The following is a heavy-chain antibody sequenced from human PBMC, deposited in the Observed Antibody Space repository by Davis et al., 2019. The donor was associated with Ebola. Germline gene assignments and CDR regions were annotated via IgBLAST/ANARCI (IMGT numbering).Heavy chain of an antibody. D-gene: IGHD3-3*01. J-gene: IGHJ4*02. CDR1: GGSISSSSYY. CDR3: ARHFPPEYYDFWSGPAYFDY. CDR2: IYYSGST. Sequence: MPSETLSLTCTVSGGSISSSSYYWGWIRQPPGKGPEWIGSIYYSGSTYYNPSLKSRVTISVDTSKNQFSLKLSSVTAADTAVYYCARHFPPEYYDFWSGPAYFDYWGQGTLVTVSS. V-gene: IGHV4-39*01.